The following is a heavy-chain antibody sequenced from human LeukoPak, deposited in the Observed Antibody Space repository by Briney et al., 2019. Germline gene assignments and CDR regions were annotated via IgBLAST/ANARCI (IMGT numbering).Heavy chain of an antibody. D-gene: IGHD6-13*01. CDR2: ISYSGGT. Sequence: SDTLSLTCTVSGASISSYYWSWIRQPPGKALEWIGYISYSGGTNYNPSLRSRVTMSVDTSKNQFSLKLSSVTAADTAVYYCARDTRLDSSSWYTGSWGQGTLVTVSS. CDR3: ARDTRLDSSSWYTGS. V-gene: IGHV4-59*12. CDR1: GASISSYY. J-gene: IGHJ4*01.